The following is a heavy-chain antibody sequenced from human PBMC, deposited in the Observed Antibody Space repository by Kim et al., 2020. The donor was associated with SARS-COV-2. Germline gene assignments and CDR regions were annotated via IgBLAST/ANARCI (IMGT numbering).Heavy chain of an antibody. CDR3: ARGPGAVAEHYYYYYGMDV. Sequence: ASVKVSCKASGYTFTSYDINWVRQATGQGLEWMGWMNPNSGNTGYAQKFQGRVTMTRNTSISTAYMELSSLRSEDTAVYYCARGPGAVAEHYYYYYGMDVWGQGTTVTVSS. D-gene: IGHD6-19*01. J-gene: IGHJ6*02. V-gene: IGHV1-8*01. CDR2: MNPNSGNT. CDR1: GYTFTSYD.